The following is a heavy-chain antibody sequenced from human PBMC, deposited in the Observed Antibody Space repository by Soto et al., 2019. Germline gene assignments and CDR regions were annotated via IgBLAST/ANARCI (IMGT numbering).Heavy chain of an antibody. CDR2: ISGSGDRT. J-gene: IGHJ4*02. CDR1: GITISNYP. V-gene: IGHV3-23*01. D-gene: IGHD3-22*01. CDR3: VKDDGGYPSTAPH. Sequence: EVQLLESGGVLVQPGGSLRLSCAASGITISNYPMSWVRQAPGKGLDWVSGISGSGDRTYYADSAKGRFTISKDISNNSLYLQLDSLRVEDTAVYFCVKDDGGYPSTAPHWGQGTLVTVSS.